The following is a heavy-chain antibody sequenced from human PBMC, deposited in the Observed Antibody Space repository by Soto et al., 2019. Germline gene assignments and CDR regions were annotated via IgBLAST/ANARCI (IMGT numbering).Heavy chain of an antibody. CDR2: INGQGSST. CDR1: GFTFDMFW. J-gene: IGHJ4*02. CDR3: ARDARIAARPIDF. D-gene: IGHD6-6*01. V-gene: IGHV3-74*01. Sequence: EVQLVESGGGVVQPGGSLRLSCVISGFTFDMFWMHWVRQVPGKWLMWVAYINGQGSSTKYADSVKGRFTISRDNAKNTLYPEMNSLRAEDTSVYYCARDARIAARPIDFWGQGTLVAVSS.